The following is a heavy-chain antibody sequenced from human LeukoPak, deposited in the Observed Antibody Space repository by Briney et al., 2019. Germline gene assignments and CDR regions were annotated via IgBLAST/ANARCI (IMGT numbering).Heavy chain of an antibody. CDR1: GFTVSTNY. CDR2: IGYTGDST. Sequence: GGSLRLSCAASGFTVSTNYMSWVRQAPGKGLEWVSGIGYTGDSTFYADSVKGRFTVSRDSSKNTLFLHMNSLRAEDTALYYCAKSPTVDAAFDIWGQGTMVTVSS. V-gene: IGHV3-53*01. J-gene: IGHJ3*02. D-gene: IGHD4-23*01. CDR3: AKSPTVDAAFDI.